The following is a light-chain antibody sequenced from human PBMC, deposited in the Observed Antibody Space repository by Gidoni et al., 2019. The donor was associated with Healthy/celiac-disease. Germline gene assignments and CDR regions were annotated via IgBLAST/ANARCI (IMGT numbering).Light chain of an antibody. CDR2: AAS. Sequence: DLQMTQSPSSLSASVGDRVTITCRASQSISSYLNWYQQKPGKAPKLLIYAASSLQSGVPSRFSGSGSGTDFTLTISSLQPEDFATYYCQQSYSTPLFFGGXTKVEIK. CDR1: QSISSY. J-gene: IGKJ4*01. CDR3: QQSYSTPLF. V-gene: IGKV1-39*01.